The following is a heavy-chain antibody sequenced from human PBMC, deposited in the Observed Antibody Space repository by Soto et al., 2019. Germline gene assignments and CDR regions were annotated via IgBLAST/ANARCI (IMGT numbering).Heavy chain of an antibody. CDR1: GFTFSSYA. Sequence: GGSLRLSCAASGFTFSSYAMSWVRQAPGKGLEWVSAISGSGGSTYYADSVKGRFTISRDNSKNTLYLQMNSLRAEDTAVYYCAKDFYYYDSSGYYYRLDYWGQGTLVTVSS. D-gene: IGHD3-22*01. V-gene: IGHV3-23*01. CDR2: ISGSGGST. J-gene: IGHJ4*02. CDR3: AKDFYYYDSSGYYYRLDY.